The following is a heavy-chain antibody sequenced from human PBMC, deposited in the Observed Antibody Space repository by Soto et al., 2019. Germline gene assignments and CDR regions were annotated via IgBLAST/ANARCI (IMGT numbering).Heavy chain of an antibody. CDR3: AKGGHNLGSGSYFNY. J-gene: IGHJ4*02. CDR1: GFNFDDDA. Sequence: EVKLVESGGDLVQPGRSLRLTCAASGFNFDDDAIHWVRQVPGKGLEWDSGITWHSGGVGYADAVKGRFTISRDNAKNSPYLHMHSLRVEDTALFYCAKGGHNLGSGSYFNYRGQGNLVTFAS. D-gene: IGHD3-10*01. V-gene: IGHV3-9*01. CDR2: ITWHSGGV.